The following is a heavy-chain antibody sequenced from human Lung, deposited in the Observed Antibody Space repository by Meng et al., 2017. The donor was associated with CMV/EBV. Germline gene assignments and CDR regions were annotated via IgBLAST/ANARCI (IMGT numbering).Heavy chain of an antibody. Sequence: SXTXSLXCAVYGGSFSGYYWSWIRQPPGKGLEWIGEINHSGSTNYNPSLKSRVTISVDTSKNQFSLQLSSVTAADTAVYYCARGRYDFWRGYYRGYFDYWGQGTXVTVSS. D-gene: IGHD3-3*01. V-gene: IGHV4-34*01. CDR3: ARGRYDFWRGYYRGYFDY. CDR2: INHSGST. J-gene: IGHJ4*02. CDR1: GGSFSGYY.